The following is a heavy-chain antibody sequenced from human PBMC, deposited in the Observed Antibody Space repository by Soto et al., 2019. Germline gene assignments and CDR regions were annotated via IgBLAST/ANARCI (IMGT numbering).Heavy chain of an antibody. CDR1: GYTFTGYY. D-gene: IGHD2-15*01. CDR3: ARIIGYCRNNDCSWTFDI. CDR2: INPNSGDT. J-gene: IGHJ3*02. V-gene: IGHV1-2*02. Sequence: ASVKVSCKASGYTFTGYYVHWVRQAPGQGLEWMGWINPNSGDTYLAQRFQGQVTISVDKSISTAYLQLSSLKASDTAMYYCARIIGYCRNNDCSWTFDIWGQGTMVTVSS.